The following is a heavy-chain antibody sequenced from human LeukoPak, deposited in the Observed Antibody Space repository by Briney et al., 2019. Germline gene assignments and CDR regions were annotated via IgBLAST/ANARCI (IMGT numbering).Heavy chain of an antibody. CDR3: ARSGSTIFGVVRNYFDY. CDR2: ISGSGGST. V-gene: IGHV3-23*01. D-gene: IGHD3-3*01. CDR1: GFTFSSYA. J-gene: IGHJ4*02. Sequence: GSLRLPCAASGFTFSSYAMSWVRQAPGKGLEWVSAISGSGGSTYYADSVKGRFTISRDNSKNTLYLQMNSLRAEDTAVYYCARSGSTIFGVVRNYFDYWGQGTLVTVSS.